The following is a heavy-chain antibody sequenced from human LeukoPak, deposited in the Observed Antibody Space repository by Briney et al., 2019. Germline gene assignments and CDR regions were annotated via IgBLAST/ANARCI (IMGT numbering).Heavy chain of an antibody. CDR1: GGSFSGYY. J-gene: IGHJ3*02. V-gene: IGHV4-59*10. Sequence: PSETLSLTCAVYGGSFSGYYWSWIRQPAGKGLEWIGRIYTSGSTNYNPSLKSRVTMSVDTSKNQFSLKLSSVTAADTAVYYCARGVASRDAFDIWGQGTMVTVSS. D-gene: IGHD3-10*01. CDR3: ARGVASRDAFDI. CDR2: IYTSGST.